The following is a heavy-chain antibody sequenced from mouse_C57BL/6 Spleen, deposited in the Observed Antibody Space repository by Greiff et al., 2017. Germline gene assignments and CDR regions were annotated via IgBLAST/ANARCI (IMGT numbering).Heavy chain of an antibody. Sequence: DVMLVASGGGLVKPGGSLKLSCAASGFTFSDYGMHWVRQAPEKGLEWVAYISSGRSTIYYADTVKGRFTISRDNAKNTLFLQMTSLRSEDTAMYYCARRTDFDYWGQGTTLTVSS. CDR2: ISSGRSTI. CDR1: GFTFSDYG. CDR3: ARRTDFDY. V-gene: IGHV5-17*01. J-gene: IGHJ2*01.